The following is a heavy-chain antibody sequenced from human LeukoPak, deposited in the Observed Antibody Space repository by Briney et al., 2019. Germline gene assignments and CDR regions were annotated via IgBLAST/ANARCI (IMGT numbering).Heavy chain of an antibody. CDR1: GFTFSSYG. CDR3: AKDHQNWGSSAFWFDP. Sequence: GGSLRLSCAASGFTFSSYGMHWVRQAPGKGLEWVAFIRYDGSNKYYADSVKGRFTISRDNSKNTLYLQMNSLRAEGTAVYYCAKDHQNWGSSAFWFDPWGQGTLVTVSS. D-gene: IGHD7-27*01. CDR2: IRYDGSNK. J-gene: IGHJ5*02. V-gene: IGHV3-30*02.